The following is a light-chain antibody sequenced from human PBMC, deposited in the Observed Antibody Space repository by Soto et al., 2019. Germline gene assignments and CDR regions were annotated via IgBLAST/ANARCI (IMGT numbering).Light chain of an antibody. CDR1: SSDVGGYNF. J-gene: IGLJ1*01. CDR2: DVS. Sequence: QSVLTQPASVSGSPGQSITLPCTGTSSDVGGYNFVSWYQQNPGKAPKLMIYDVSNRPSGVSNRFSGSKSGNTASLTISGPQAEDEADYYCSSYTASSTPWVFGTGTKVTVL. CDR3: SSYTASSTPWV. V-gene: IGLV2-14*01.